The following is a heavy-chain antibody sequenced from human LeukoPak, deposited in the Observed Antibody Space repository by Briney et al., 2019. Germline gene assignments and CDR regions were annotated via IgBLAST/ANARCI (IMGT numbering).Heavy chain of an antibody. D-gene: IGHD2-2*01. J-gene: IGHJ4*02. CDR1: GFTFSSYW. CDR2: IKQDGSER. Sequence: GGSLRLSCAASGFTFSSYWMSWVRQAPGKGLEWVANIKQDGSERYYVDSVKGRFTISRDNAKNSLYLQMNSLRAEDTAVYYCARVAEYQPFDYWGQGTLVTVSS. V-gene: IGHV3-7*01. CDR3: ARVAEYQPFDY.